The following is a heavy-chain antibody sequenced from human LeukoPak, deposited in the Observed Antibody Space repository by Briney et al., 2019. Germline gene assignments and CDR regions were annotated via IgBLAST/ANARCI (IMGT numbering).Heavy chain of an antibody. D-gene: IGHD2-21*02. J-gene: IGHJ3*02. Sequence: GESLKISCKGSGYSFTSYWIAWVRQMHGKGLNWMRIIYPGDSDTRYSPSFQGQVTISADKSISTAYLQWSSLKASDTAMYYCASSAYCGGDCYSTDAFDIWGQGTMVTVSS. CDR1: GYSFTSYW. CDR2: IYPGDSDT. V-gene: IGHV5-51*01. CDR3: ASSAYCGGDCYSTDAFDI.